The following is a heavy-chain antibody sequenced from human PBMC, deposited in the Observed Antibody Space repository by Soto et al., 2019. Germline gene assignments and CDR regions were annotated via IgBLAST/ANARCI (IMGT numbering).Heavy chain of an antibody. V-gene: IGHV4-59*01. D-gene: IGHD4-17*01. CDR1: GGSISSYY. J-gene: IGHJ6*02. CDR2: IYYSGST. Sequence: SETLSLTCTVSGGSISSYYWSWIRQPPGKGLEWIGYIYYSGSTNYNPSLKSRVTISVDTSKNQFSLKLSSVTAADTAVYYCARELRALYYYGMDVWGQGTTVTVSS. CDR3: ARELRALYYYGMDV.